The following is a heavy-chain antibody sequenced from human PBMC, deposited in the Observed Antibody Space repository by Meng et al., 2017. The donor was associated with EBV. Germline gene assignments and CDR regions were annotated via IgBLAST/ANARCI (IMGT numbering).Heavy chain of an antibody. CDR2: IYWDDDK. J-gene: IGHJ4*02. CDR1: GFSPSTSGVG. V-gene: IGHV2-5*02. Sequence: QTTLKESGPPLVKPTQTLTLTCTFSGFSPSTSGVGVGWIRQPPGKALEWLALIYWDDDKRYSPSLKSRLTITKDTSKNQVVLTMTNMDPVDTATYYCAHSRVGATEFDYWGQGTLVTVSS. CDR3: AHSRVGATEFDY. D-gene: IGHD1-26*01.